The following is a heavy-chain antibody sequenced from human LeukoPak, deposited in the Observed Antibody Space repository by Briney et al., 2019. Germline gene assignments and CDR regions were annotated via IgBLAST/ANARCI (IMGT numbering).Heavy chain of an antibody. CDR2: MNPKSGNT. D-gene: IGHD3-10*01. CDR3: TKASLAFGTKYFDP. J-gene: IGHJ5*02. V-gene: IGHV1-8*01. Sequence: ASVTVSFTASGYPFSNYDINWVRQAPGQGLEWMGWMNPKSGNTGYGQKFQGRVTMTRVTSITTAYMELRSLRSDDTAVYYCTKASLAFGTKYFDPWGQGTLVTVSS. CDR1: GYPFSNYD.